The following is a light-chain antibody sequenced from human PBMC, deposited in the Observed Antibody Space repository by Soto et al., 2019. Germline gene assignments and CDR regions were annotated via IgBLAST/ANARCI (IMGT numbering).Light chain of an antibody. CDR1: SSDIGTYDH. CDR3: ISYTVSRSYV. Sequence: QSALTQPASVSGSPGQSITISCSGTSSDIGTYDHVAWFQQFPGKTPKLMIYSVSNRPSGVSYRFSGSKSGNTASLTISGLHAEDEADYYCISYTVSRSYVFVTGTKLTVL. CDR2: SVS. J-gene: IGLJ1*01. V-gene: IGLV2-14*01.